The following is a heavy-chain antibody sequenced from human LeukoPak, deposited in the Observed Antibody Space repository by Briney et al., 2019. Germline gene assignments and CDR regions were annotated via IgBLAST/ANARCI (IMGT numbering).Heavy chain of an antibody. CDR3: ASRDAHAFDI. J-gene: IGHJ3*02. Sequence: GGSLRLSCAASGFTFSSYWMHWVRQAPGKGLVWVSRINGDGSGTSYAASVKGRFTISRDNAKNTLYLQMNSLRVEDTAVFYCASRDAHAFDIWGQGTMVTVSS. CDR1: GFTFSSYW. CDR2: INGDGSGT. V-gene: IGHV3-74*01.